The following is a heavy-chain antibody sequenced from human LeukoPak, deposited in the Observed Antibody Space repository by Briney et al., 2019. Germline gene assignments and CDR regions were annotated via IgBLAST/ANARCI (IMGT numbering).Heavy chain of an antibody. CDR2: ISSSSSTI. Sequence: GGALRLSCAASGFTFSSYSMNWVRQAPGKGREGVSYISSSSSTIYYVDSVRGRLTISRDNAKNSMYLQMNSLRGEDTAVYYCARDREDGVNSGYWGQGTLVTVSS. D-gene: IGHD4-17*01. J-gene: IGHJ4*02. V-gene: IGHV3-48*04. CDR3: ARDREDGVNSGY. CDR1: GFTFSSYS.